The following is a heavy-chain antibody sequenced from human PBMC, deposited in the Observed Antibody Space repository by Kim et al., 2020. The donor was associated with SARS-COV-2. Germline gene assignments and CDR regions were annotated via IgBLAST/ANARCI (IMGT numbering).Heavy chain of an antibody. D-gene: IGHD5-18*01. J-gene: IGHJ4*02. V-gene: IGHV3-33*01. CDR2: GTKK. Sequence: GTKKHYTDSVKGRFTISRDNSKNTVYLEMNSLRAEDTAMYYCARGWLVFDYWGQGTPVTVSS. CDR3: ARGWLVFDY.